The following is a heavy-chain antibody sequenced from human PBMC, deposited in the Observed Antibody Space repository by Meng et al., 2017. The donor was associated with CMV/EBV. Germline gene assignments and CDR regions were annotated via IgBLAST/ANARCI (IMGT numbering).Heavy chain of an antibody. CDR1: FDNYA. V-gene: IGHV3-23*01. CDR3: AKDEYYDRSGYYSSNYFDY. CDR2: IRGGGGNT. D-gene: IGHD3-22*01. J-gene: IGHJ4*02. Sequence: FDNYAMAWVRQAPGKGLEWVGVIRGGGGNTQSADSVKGRFTISRDNSENTLYLHMNSLRPEDTAVYYCAKDEYYDRSGYYSSNYFDYWGQGTLVTVSS.